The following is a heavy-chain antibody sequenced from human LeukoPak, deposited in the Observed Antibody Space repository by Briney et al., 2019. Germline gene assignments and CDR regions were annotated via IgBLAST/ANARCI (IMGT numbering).Heavy chain of an antibody. J-gene: IGHJ4*02. Sequence: SETLSLTCTVSGDSISRYYWGWIRQAPGKGLESFGFISYSGYASYNPSLKSRVTLSRDTSKNQFSLRLSSVTAADTAVYFCARGQNDYGGMVFDYWGQGILVTVSS. CDR1: GDSISRYY. D-gene: IGHD4/OR15-4a*01. CDR3: ARGQNDYGGMVFDY. CDR2: ISYSGYA. V-gene: IGHV4-59*01.